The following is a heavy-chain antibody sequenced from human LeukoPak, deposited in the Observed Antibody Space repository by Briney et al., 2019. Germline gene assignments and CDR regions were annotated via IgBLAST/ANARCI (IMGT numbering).Heavy chain of an antibody. CDR3: ARVGYCTNGVCYPAPYYYYYMDV. CDR1: GYTFTSYG. Sequence: ASVKVSCTASGYTFTSYGISWVRQAPGQGLEWMGWISAYNGNTNYAQKLQGRVTMTTDTSTSTAYMELRSLRSDDTAVYYCARVGYCTNGVCYPAPYYYYYMDVWGKGTTVTVSS. J-gene: IGHJ6*03. CDR2: ISAYNGNT. D-gene: IGHD2-8*01. V-gene: IGHV1-18*01.